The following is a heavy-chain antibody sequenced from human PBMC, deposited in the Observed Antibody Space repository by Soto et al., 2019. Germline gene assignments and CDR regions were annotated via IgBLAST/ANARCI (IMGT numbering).Heavy chain of an antibody. CDR1: GDTFRNYA. J-gene: IGHJ4*02. CDR3: ARDPGIAVVGRGTSFEH. Sequence: QVQLVQSGAEVKMPGSSVKVSCKASGDTFRNYAFTWVRQAPGQGLEWMGTIIPLFSTRYAQKFQGRVTMTADESTSTVYMDLSSLKSDDTAVYYCARDPGIAVVGRGTSFEHWGQGTLVTVSS. V-gene: IGHV1-69*18. D-gene: IGHD6-19*01. CDR2: IIPLFST.